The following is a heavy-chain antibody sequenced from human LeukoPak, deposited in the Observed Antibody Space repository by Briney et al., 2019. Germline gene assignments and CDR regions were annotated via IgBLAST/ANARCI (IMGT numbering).Heavy chain of an antibody. V-gene: IGHV1-69*05. CDR2: IIPIFGTA. CDR1: GGTFSSYA. Sequence: GSSVKVSCKASGGTFSSYAISWVRQAPGQGLEWMGGIIPIFGTANYAQKFQGRVTITTDESTSTAYMELSSLRSEDTAVYYCARAVCLGRRCYRIPTYYFDYWGQGTLVTVSS. D-gene: IGHD3-16*01. CDR3: ARAVCLGRRCYRIPTYYFDY. J-gene: IGHJ4*02.